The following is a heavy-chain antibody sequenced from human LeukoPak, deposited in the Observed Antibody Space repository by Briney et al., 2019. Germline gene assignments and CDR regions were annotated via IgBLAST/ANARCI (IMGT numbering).Heavy chain of an antibody. CDR2: IYHNGST. Sequence: WVRQPPGKGLEWIGSIYHNGSTCNNPSLKSRVILSVDTSKNQFSLKLSSVTAADTAVYYCARHVGHDFWSGYRSVDPWGQGTLVTVSS. D-gene: IGHD3-3*01. V-gene: IGHV4-39*01. J-gene: IGHJ5*02. CDR3: ARHVGHDFWSGYRSVDP.